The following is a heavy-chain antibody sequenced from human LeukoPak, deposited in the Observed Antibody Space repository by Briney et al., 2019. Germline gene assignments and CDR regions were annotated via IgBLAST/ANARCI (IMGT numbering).Heavy chain of an antibody. CDR1: GFTYSSYS. V-gene: IGHV3-21*01. J-gene: IGHJ4*02. D-gene: IGHD3-22*01. CDR3: ARDKDYYDSGSPGGYLY. Sequence: GGALRLFCAASGFTYSSYSMNWVHQAPGKELEWVSSISSSSSYIYYADSVKGRFTISRDNAKNSLYLQMNSLRAEDTAVYYCARDKDYYDSGSPGGYLYWGQGTLVTVSS. CDR2: ISSSSSYI.